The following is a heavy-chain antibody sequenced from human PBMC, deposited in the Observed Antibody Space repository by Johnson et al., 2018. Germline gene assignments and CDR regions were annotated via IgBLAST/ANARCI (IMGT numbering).Heavy chain of an antibody. CDR3: TRDPSPYYYDSSGYRPLDDAFDI. V-gene: IGHV3-30*09. Sequence: QVQLVESGGGVVQPGRSLRLSCAASGFTFSSYAMHWVRQAPGKGLEWVAVISYDGSNKYCADSVKGRFAISRENSHNTLDLQMNSPRAEDTAVDYCTRDPSPYYYDSSGYRPLDDAFDIWGQGTMVTVSS. CDR2: ISYDGSNK. CDR1: GFTFSSYA. J-gene: IGHJ3*02. D-gene: IGHD3-22*01.